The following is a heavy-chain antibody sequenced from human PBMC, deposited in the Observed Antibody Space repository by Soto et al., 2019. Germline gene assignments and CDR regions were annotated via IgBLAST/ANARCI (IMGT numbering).Heavy chain of an antibody. V-gene: IGHV4-4*07. Sequence: SETLSLTCTVSGGSISSYYWSWIRQPAGKGLEWIGRIYTSGSTNYNPSLKSRVTMSVDTSKNQFSLKLSSVTAADTAVYYCARLNWNYGRGWFDPWGQGTLVTVSS. CDR3: ARLNWNYGRGWFDP. J-gene: IGHJ5*02. CDR1: GGSISSYY. D-gene: IGHD1-7*01. CDR2: IYTSGST.